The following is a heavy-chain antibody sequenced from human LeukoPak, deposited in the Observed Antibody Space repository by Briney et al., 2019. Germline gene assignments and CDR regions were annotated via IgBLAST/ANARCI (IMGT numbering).Heavy chain of an antibody. D-gene: IGHD6-19*01. CDR1: GFSFSVYW. J-gene: IGHJ3*02. V-gene: IGHV3-74*01. CDR2: IKTDGSIT. Sequence: GGSLRLSCAASGFSFSVYWMHWVRKAPGKGPVWVSRIKTDGSITDYADFVKGRFTISRDNAKNTLYLQMNSLRAEDTAVYYCARVRQWLDRDAFDIWGQGTMVTVSS. CDR3: ARVRQWLDRDAFDI.